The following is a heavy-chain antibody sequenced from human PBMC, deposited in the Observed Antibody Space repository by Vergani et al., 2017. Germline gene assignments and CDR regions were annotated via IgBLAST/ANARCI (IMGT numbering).Heavy chain of an antibody. V-gene: IGHV5-51*03. CDR3: ARYTTYTDS. Sequence: EVELVQSGPEMRKPGESLKISCKGSEYSFGNYWIGWVRQMPGKGLEWMGIIYPADSDTRYSPSFQGQVTISADKSISTAFLQWESLKASDTALYYCARYTTYTDSWGQGTLVTVSS. D-gene: IGHD1-1*01. J-gene: IGHJ4*02. CDR2: IYPADSDT. CDR1: EYSFGNYW.